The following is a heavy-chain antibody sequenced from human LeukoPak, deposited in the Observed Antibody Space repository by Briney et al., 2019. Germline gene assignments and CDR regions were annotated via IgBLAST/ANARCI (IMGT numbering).Heavy chain of an antibody. CDR2: IYYSGST. CDR3: ARDRVVVAATVGVGAFDI. V-gene: IGHV4-31*03. CDR1: GGSISSGGYS. D-gene: IGHD2-15*01. J-gene: IGHJ3*02. Sequence: SQTLSLTCTVSGGSISSGGYSWSWIRQHPGKGLEWIGYIYYSGSTYYNPSLKSRVTISVDTSKNQFSLKLSSVTAADTAVYYCARDRVVVAATVGVGAFDIWGQGTMVTVSS.